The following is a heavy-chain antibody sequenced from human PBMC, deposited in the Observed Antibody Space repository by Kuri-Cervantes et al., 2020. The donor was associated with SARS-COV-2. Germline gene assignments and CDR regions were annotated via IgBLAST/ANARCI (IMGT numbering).Heavy chain of an antibody. CDR1: GFTVSSNY. V-gene: IGHV3-53*01. CDR3: ARGDYGSGSYGYYYGMDV. D-gene: IGHD3-10*01. J-gene: IGHJ6*02. Sequence: GESLKISCAASGFTVSSNYMSWVRQAPGKGLEWVSVIYSGGSTYYADSVKGRFTISRDNSKNTLYLQMNSLRAEDTAVYYCARGDYGSGSYGYYYGMDVWGQGTMVTVSS. CDR2: IYSGGST.